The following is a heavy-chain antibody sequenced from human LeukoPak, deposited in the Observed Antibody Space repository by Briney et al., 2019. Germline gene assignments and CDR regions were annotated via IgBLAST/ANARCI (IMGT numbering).Heavy chain of an antibody. J-gene: IGHJ4*02. D-gene: IGHD1-26*01. CDR2: IYTSGST. CDR1: GGSISSGSYY. Sequence: PSETLSLTCTVSGGSISSGSYYWSWIRQPAGKGLEWIGRIYTSGSTNYNPSLKSRVTISVDTSKNQFSLKLSSVTAADTAVYYCARDAYSGSYFDYWGQGTLVTVSS. CDR3: ARDAYSGSYFDY. V-gene: IGHV4-61*02.